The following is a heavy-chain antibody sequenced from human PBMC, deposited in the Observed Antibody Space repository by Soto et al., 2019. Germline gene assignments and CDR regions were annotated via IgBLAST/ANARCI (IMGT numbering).Heavy chain of an antibody. V-gene: IGHV4-31*03. CDR2: IYYSGIT. J-gene: IGHJ4*02. Sequence: QVQLQESGPGLVKPSQTLSLTCTVSSGSISSGGYYWSWIRQHPGKGLECLGYIYYSGITYYNPSLKSRVTISVDTSKHQFTLKLSSVTAADTDVYYCARWPQLEPRFDYWGQGTLVTVSS. CDR3: ARWPQLEPRFDY. CDR1: SGSISSGGYY. D-gene: IGHD1-1*01.